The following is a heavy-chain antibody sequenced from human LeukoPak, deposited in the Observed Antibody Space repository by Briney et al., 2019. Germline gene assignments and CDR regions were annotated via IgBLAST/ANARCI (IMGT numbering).Heavy chain of an antibody. D-gene: IGHD3-22*01. Sequence: PGGSLRLTCAASGFTFSSYAMHWVRQAPGKGLEWVAVISYDGSNKYYADSVKGRFTISRDNSKNTLYLQMNSLRAEDTAVYYCARLDYYDSSNFDYWGQGTLVTVSS. V-gene: IGHV3-30-3*01. CDR3: ARLDYYDSSNFDY. CDR2: ISYDGSNK. CDR1: GFTFSSYA. J-gene: IGHJ4*02.